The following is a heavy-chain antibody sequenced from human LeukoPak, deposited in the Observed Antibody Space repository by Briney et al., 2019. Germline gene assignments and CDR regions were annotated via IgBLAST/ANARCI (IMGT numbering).Heavy chain of an antibody. CDR3: AKDQTMVRGVIVETYYYYGMDV. D-gene: IGHD3-10*01. Sequence: GGSLRLSCAASGFTFSSYAMSWVRQAPGKGLEWVSAISGSGGSTYYADSVKGRFTISRDNSKNTLYLQMNSLRAEDTAVYYCAKDQTMVRGVIVETYYYYGMDVWGQGTTVTVSS. CDR1: GFTFSSYA. CDR2: ISGSGGST. V-gene: IGHV3-23*01. J-gene: IGHJ6*02.